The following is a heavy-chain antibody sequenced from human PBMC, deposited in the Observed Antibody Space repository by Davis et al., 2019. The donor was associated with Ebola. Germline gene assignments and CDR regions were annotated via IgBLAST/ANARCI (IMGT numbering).Heavy chain of an antibody. J-gene: IGHJ4*02. CDR2: ITSSGSTI. V-gene: IGHV3-11*01. D-gene: IGHD6-19*01. CDR1: GGSFSSYY. CDR3: ARAVAATWSPFDN. Sequence: GGSLRLSCAVYGGSFSSYYWSWIRQAPGKGLEWVSYITSSGSTIYYADSVKGRFTISRDNAKNSLYLQMNSLRAEDTAVYYCARAVAATWSPFDNWGQGTLVTVSS.